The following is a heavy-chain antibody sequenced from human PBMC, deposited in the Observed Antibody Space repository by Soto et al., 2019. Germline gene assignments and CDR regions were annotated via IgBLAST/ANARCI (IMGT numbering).Heavy chain of an antibody. V-gene: IGHV4-34*01. CDR3: ARAPADDFKVIATTHFDY. J-gene: IGHJ4*02. CDR1: GGSFSGYY. D-gene: IGHD2-21*01. CDR2: INHSGST. Sequence: SETLSLTCAVYGGSFSGYYWSWIRQPPGKGLEWIGEINHSGSTNYNPSLKSRVTISVDTSKNQFSLKLSSVTAADTAVYYCARAPADDFKVIATTHFDYWGQGTLVTVSS.